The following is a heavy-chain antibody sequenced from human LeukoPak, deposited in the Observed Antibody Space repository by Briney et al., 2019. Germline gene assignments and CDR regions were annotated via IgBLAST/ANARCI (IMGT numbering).Heavy chain of an antibody. V-gene: IGHV3-23*01. Sequence: GGSLRLSCAASGFTFSSYAMNWVRQAPGKGLEWVSGISGSGDSTYYPDSEKGRFTISRDNSKSTLYLHMNSLRADDTAVYYCAKDGARGVIPRFDPWGQGTLVTVAS. D-gene: IGHD3-10*01. J-gene: IGHJ5*02. CDR2: ISGSGDST. CDR3: AKDGARGVIPRFDP. CDR1: GFTFSSYA.